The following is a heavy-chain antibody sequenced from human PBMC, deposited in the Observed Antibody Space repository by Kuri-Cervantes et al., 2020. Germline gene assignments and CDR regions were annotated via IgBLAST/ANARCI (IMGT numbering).Heavy chain of an antibody. CDR1: GYTFTSYY. CDR3: ARWGLTVTTGGADY. J-gene: IGHJ4*02. V-gene: IGHV1-18*04. Sequence: ASVKVSCKASGYTFTSYYMHWVRQAPGQGLEWMGWISAYNGNTNYAQKLQGRVTMTTDTSTSTAYMELRSLRSDDTAVYYCARWGLTVTTGGADYWGQGTLVTVSS. D-gene: IGHD4-17*01. CDR2: ISAYNGNT.